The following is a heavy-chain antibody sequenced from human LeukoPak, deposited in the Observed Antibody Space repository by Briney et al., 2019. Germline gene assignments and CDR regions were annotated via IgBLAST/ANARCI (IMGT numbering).Heavy chain of an antibody. CDR1: RSTFSSYW. CDR3: ARGSGSYFNY. V-gene: IGHV3-7*05. D-gene: IGHD3-10*01. Sequence: GGSLRLSCAASRSTFSSYWMSWVRQAPGKGLEWVANIRQDGSEKYYVDSVKGRFTISRDNAKNSLYLQMNSLRAEDTAVYYCARGSGSYFNYWGQGTLVTVSS. J-gene: IGHJ4*02. CDR2: IRQDGSEK.